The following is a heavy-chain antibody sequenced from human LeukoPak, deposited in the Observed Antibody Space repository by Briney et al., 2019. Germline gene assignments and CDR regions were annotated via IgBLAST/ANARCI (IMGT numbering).Heavy chain of an antibody. Sequence: ASVKVSCKASGYTFTGYYMHWVRQAPGQGLEWMGGIIPIFGTANYAQKFQGRVTITTDESTSTAYMELSSLRSEDTAVYYCARSTGGYFDYWGQGTLVTVSS. D-gene: IGHD5/OR15-5a*01. CDR2: IIPIFGTA. CDR1: GYTFTGYY. J-gene: IGHJ4*02. V-gene: IGHV1-69*05. CDR3: ARSTGGYFDY.